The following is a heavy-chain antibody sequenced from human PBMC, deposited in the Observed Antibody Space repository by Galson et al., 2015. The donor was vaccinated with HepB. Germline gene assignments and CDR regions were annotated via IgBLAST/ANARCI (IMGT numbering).Heavy chain of an antibody. V-gene: IGHV3-11*01. CDR1: GFTFSDYY. Sequence: SLRLSCAASGFTFSDYYMSWIHQAPGKGLEWVSYISSSGSTIYYADSVKGRFTISRDNAKNSLYLQMNSLRAEDTAVYYCARAGNSGSYSDYWGQGTLVTVSS. J-gene: IGHJ4*02. CDR3: ARAGNSGSYSDY. CDR2: ISSSGSTI. D-gene: IGHD1-26*01.